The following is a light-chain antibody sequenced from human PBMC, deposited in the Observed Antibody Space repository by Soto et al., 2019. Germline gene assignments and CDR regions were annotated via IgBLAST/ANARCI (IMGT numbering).Light chain of an antibody. V-gene: IGKV1-5*01. CDR2: GAS. CDR1: QSISTW. Sequence: DMQMTQSPSTLTASVGDRVTITCRASQSISTWLAWYQQKPGKDHSLLIYGASSLKSGLPSRFSGSGAGTEFTFSISGLQPDDYASYCCQQYRSYSFGQGTKVDI. J-gene: IGKJ1*01. CDR3: QQYRSYS.